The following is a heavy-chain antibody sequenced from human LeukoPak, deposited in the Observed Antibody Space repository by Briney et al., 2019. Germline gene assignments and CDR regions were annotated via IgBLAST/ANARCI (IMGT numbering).Heavy chain of an antibody. CDR1: GGSISSSSYY. Sequence: SETLSLTCTVSGGSISSSSYYWGWIRQPPGTGLEWLGSIYYSGSPYYNPSLKSRVTISVDTSRNQFSLKLSSVTAADTAVYYCARHRSSMVRGVIFGYFDYWGQGTLVTVSS. J-gene: IGHJ4*02. V-gene: IGHV4-39*01. CDR3: ARHRSSMVRGVIFGYFDY. CDR2: IYYSGSP. D-gene: IGHD3-10*01.